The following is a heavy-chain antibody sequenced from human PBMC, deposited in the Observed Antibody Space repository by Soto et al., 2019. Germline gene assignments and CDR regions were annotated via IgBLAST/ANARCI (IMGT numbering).Heavy chain of an antibody. CDR3: ERGGTYDDFDI. CDR1: GGSFSGYY. Sequence: PSETLSLTCAVYGGSFSGYYWSWIRQPPGKGLEWIGEINHSGSTNYNPSLKSRVTISVDTSKNQFSLKLSSVTAADTAVYYCERGGTYDDFDIWGQGTMVTVSS. V-gene: IGHV4-34*01. J-gene: IGHJ3*02. D-gene: IGHD3-10*01. CDR2: INHSGST.